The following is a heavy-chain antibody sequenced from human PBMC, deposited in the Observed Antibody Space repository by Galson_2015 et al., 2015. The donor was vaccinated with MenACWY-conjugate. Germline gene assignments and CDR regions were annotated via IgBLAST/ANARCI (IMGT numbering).Heavy chain of an antibody. J-gene: IGHJ5*02. CDR3: ARGKDGCDRFDH. D-gene: IGHD3-10*01. V-gene: IGHV3-74*01. CDR1: GFTFSQYW. CDR2: ISPDGSET. Sequence: SLRLSCAASGFTFSQYWMHWVRQAPGKGLVWVSRISPDGSETNYADSVKGRFTLSRDNAKNTLYLQMNSLRGDDTAVYYCARGKDGCDRFDHWGQGTLVTVSS.